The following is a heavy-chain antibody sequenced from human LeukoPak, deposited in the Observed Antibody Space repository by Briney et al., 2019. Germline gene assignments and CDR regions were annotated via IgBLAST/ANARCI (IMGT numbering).Heavy chain of an antibody. V-gene: IGHV4-4*02. CDR3: ARDIRITIFGVVNVAFDI. D-gene: IGHD3-3*01. J-gene: IGHJ3*02. CDR1: GGSISSSNW. Sequence: SETLSLTCAVSGGSISSSNWWSWVRQPPGKGLEWIGSIYYSGSTYYNPSLKSRVTISVDTSKNQFSLKLSSVTAADTAVYYCARDIRITIFGVVNVAFDIWGQGTMVTVSS. CDR2: IYYSGST.